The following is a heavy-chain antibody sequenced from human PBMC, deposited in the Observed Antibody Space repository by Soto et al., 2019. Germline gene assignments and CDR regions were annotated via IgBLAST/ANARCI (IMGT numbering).Heavy chain of an antibody. D-gene: IGHD3-22*01. V-gene: IGHV1-18*01. CDR2: ISAYNGNT. Sequence: QVPLVQSGAEVKKPGASVKVSCKASGYTFTSYGISWVRQAPGQGLEWMGWISAYNGNTNYAQKLQGRVTMTTDTSTSTAYMELRSLRSDDTAVYYCAREAYYDESSGYRDAFDIWGQGTMVTVSS. CDR3: AREAYYDESSGYRDAFDI. CDR1: GYTFTSYG. J-gene: IGHJ3*02.